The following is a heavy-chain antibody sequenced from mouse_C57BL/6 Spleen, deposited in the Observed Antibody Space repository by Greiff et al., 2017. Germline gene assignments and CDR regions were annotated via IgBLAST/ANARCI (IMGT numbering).Heavy chain of an antibody. Sequence: EVKVVESGGGLVKPGGSLKLSCAASGFTFSSYAMSWVRQTTEKRLEWVATISDGGSYTSYPDNVKGRFTISRDNAKNNLYLQMSNLKSEDTAMYYGARESNCDGFAYWGQGTLVTVSA. J-gene: IGHJ3*01. CDR3: ARESNCDGFAY. V-gene: IGHV5-4*01. D-gene: IGHD4-1*01. CDR1: GFTFSSYA. CDR2: ISDGGSYT.